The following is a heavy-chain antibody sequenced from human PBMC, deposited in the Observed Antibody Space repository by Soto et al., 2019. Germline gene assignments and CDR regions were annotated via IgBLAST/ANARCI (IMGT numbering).Heavy chain of an antibody. J-gene: IGHJ6*03. CDR1: GGTFSSYT. D-gene: IGHD2-15*01. CDR3: ARVQGYCSGGSCYSKMSYYMDV. Sequence: ASVKVSCKASGGTFSSYTISWVRQAPGQGLEWMGRIIPILGIANYAQKFQGRVTITADKSTSTAYMDLSSLRSEDTAVYYCARVQGYCSGGSCYSKMSYYMDVWGKGTTVTVSS. CDR2: IIPILGIA. V-gene: IGHV1-69*02.